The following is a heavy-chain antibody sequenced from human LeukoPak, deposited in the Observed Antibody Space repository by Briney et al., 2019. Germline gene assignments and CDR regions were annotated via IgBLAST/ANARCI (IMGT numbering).Heavy chain of an antibody. CDR2: IYHAGAT. Sequence: PSETLSLTCTVSNFSITSNYYWVWIRQPPGKRLEWIGSIYHAGATFYNPSLQSRVTISLDTSKNQFSLKLSSVTAADTAVYYCARGDFDFWSGYTWGQGTLVTVSS. V-gene: IGHV4-38-2*02. D-gene: IGHD3-3*01. CDR1: NFSITSNYY. J-gene: IGHJ4*02. CDR3: ARGDFDFWSGYT.